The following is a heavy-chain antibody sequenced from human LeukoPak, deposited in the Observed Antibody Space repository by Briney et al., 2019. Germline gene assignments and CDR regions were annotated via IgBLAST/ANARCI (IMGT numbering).Heavy chain of an antibody. D-gene: IGHD3-10*01. V-gene: IGHV3-23*01. CDR2: ISGSGGST. CDR3: ARASGLLWFGELSTTYYYYGMDV. CDR1: GFTFSSYA. J-gene: IGHJ6*02. Sequence: GGSLRLSCAASGFTFSSYAMSWVRQAPGKGLEWVSAISGSGGSTYYADSVKGRFTISRDNSKNTLYLQMNSLRAEDTAVYYCARASGLLWFGELSTTYYYYGMDVWGQGTTVTVSS.